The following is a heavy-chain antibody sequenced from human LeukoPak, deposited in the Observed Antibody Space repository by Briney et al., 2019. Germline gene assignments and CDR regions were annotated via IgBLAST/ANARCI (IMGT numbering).Heavy chain of an antibody. Sequence: GRSLRLSCAASGFTFSSYAMHWVRQAPGKGLEWVTVISYDGSNKYYADSVKGRFTISRDNSKNTVYLQMNCLRGEDTAVYYCARGRNVDTSMVNDYWGQGTLVTVSS. CDR2: ISYDGSNK. CDR3: ARGRNVDTSMVNDY. V-gene: IGHV3-30*04. D-gene: IGHD5-18*01. CDR1: GFTFSSYA. J-gene: IGHJ4*02.